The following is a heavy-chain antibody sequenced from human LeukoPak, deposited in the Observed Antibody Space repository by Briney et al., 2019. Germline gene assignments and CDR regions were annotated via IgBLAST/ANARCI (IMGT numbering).Heavy chain of an antibody. V-gene: IGHV3-21*01. CDR3: VRDIQGSGSPLDY. Sequence: PGGSLRLSCAASGFTFSSYSMAWVRQAPVKGLEWVSTISGSSKYIYYAESMKGRLAISRDNAKKLLYLQMNSLRAEDTAVYFCVRDIQGSGSPLDYWGQGTLVTVSS. CDR1: GFTFSSYS. CDR2: ISGSSKYI. J-gene: IGHJ4*02. D-gene: IGHD1-26*01.